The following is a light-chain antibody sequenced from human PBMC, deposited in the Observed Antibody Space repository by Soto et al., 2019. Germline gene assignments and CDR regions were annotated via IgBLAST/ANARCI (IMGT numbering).Light chain of an antibody. Sequence: EIVMTQSPATLSVSPGERATLFCRASQSVSSDLAWYQQTPGQPPRLLIYGASTRATGVPARFIGRGSGTDFPLTINRLQSEEFVVYYCQQFQSWSSLAFGQGTKVEI. V-gene: IGKV3-15*01. CDR2: GAS. CDR1: QSVSSD. J-gene: IGKJ1*01. CDR3: QQFQSWSSLA.